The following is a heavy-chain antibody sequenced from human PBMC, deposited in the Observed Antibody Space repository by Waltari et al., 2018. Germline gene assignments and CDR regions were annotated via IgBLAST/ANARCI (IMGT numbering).Heavy chain of an antibody. CDR3: ASVADSGYKTN. CDR2: ISYDANNQ. D-gene: IGHD5-12*01. Sequence: QVQLVESGGGVVQPGRSLRLSCAASGFSFDNYDMHWVRQARGKGLGWVAAISYDANNQYYTASVKCRFTISRDNSKNLLYLQMNSLQTADTAVYYCASVADSGYKTNWGQGTLVTVSS. J-gene: IGHJ4*02. V-gene: IGHV3-30-3*01. CDR1: GFSFDNYD.